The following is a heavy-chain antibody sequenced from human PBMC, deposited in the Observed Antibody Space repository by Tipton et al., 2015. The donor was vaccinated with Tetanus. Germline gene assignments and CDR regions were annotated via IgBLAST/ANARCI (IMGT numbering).Heavy chain of an antibody. CDR1: GGSISSYY. Sequence: GLVKPSETLSLTCTVSGGSISSYYWSWIRQPPGKGLEWIGYIYYSGSTNYNPSLKSRVTISVDTTKNLFSLKLSSVTTADTAVYYCARLGYDILTGYHYDYWGQGTLVTVSS. J-gene: IGHJ4*02. CDR2: IYYSGST. V-gene: IGHV4-59*08. D-gene: IGHD3-9*01. CDR3: ARLGYDILTGYHYDY.